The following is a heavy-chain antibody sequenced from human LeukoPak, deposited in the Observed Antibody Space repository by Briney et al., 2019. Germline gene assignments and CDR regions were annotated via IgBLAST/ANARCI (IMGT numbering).Heavy chain of an antibody. J-gene: IGHJ4*02. CDR2: INNDGSST. CDR1: GFTFSPYW. V-gene: IGHV3-74*01. D-gene: IGHD2-15*01. Sequence: PGGSLRLSCAASGFTFSPYWMHWVRQAPGKGLVWVSRINNDGSSTTYADSVKGRCTISRDNADNTLYLQMNSLTAEDTAVYYCATEVCIRGTCYLGYWGQGTLVTASS. CDR3: ATEVCIRGTCYLGY.